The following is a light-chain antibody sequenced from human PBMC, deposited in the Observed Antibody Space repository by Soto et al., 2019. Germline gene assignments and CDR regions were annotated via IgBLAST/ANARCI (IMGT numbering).Light chain of an antibody. CDR3: QQYNSYPWT. CDR2: AAS. CDR1: QSISSY. Sequence: DIQMTNSPSSLSASVGDRVTITCRASQSISSYLNWFQQKSGKAPKLLIYAASSLQSGVPSRFSGSGSGTEFTLTISSLQPDDFATYYCQQYNSYPWTVGQGTKVDIK. J-gene: IGKJ1*01. V-gene: IGKV1-16*01.